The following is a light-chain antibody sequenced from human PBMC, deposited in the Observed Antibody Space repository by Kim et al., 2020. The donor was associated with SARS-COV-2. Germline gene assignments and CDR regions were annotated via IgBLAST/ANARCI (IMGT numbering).Light chain of an antibody. J-gene: IGKJ4*01. CDR2: KAS. CDR1: QSISSW. Sequence: EIQMTQSPSTLSASVGDRVTITCRASQSISSWLAWYQQKPGKAPKLLIYKASSLASGVPSRFSGSGSGTEFTLTISSLQPDDFATYYCQQYNSYLLTFGGGTKVDIK. CDR3: QQYNSYLLT. V-gene: IGKV1-5*03.